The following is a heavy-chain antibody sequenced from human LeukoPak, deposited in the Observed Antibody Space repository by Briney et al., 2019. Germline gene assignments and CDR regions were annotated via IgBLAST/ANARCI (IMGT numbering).Heavy chain of an antibody. D-gene: IGHD3-10*02. CDR1: GFTFDNYA. CDR2: IRGGGAVT. V-gene: IGHV3-23*01. CDR3: AKCSASYYNDAFDI. Sequence: GGSLRLSCAASGFTFDNYAMNWVRQAPGKGLEWVSYIRGGGAVTHYSDSVKGRFTISRDNSKNTLYLQMNSLRAEDTAIHYCAKCSASYYNDAFDIWGRGTMVTVSS. J-gene: IGHJ3*02.